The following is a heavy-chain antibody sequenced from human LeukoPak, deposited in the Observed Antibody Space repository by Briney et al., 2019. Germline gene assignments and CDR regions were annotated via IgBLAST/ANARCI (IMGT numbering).Heavy chain of an antibody. CDR1: GFTVSSKY. J-gene: IGHJ4*02. Sequence: GGSLRLSCAASGFTVSSKYMCWVRQAPGKGLEWVSVIYSDSSTYYADSVEGRFTISRDISKNTLYLQMSSLRAEDTGLYYCARVQGSGLFRWYWGQGTLVTVSS. CDR3: ARVQGSGLFRWY. CDR2: IYSDSST. V-gene: IGHV3-66*01. D-gene: IGHD2-15*01.